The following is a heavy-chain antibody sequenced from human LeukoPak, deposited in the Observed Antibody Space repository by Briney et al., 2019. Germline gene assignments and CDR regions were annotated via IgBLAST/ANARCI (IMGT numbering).Heavy chain of an antibody. Sequence: PGGSLRLSCAASGFTFSSYAMHWVRQAPGKGLEWVAVISYDGSNKYYADSVKGRFTTSRDNSKNTLYLQMNSLRAEDAAVYYCARSGVVVAPRYYYGMDVWGQGTTVTVS. V-gene: IGHV3-30-3*01. CDR1: GFTFSSYA. D-gene: IGHD2-15*01. CDR2: ISYDGSNK. J-gene: IGHJ6*02. CDR3: ARSGVVVAPRYYYGMDV.